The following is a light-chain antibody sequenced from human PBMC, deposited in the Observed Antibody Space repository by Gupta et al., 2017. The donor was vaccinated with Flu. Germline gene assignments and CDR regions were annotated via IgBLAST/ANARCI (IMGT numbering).Light chain of an antibody. V-gene: IGLV2-8*01. CDR2: AVS. CDR1: SSDMGRYND. Sequence: TMYDAGTSSDMGRYNDVFWYQHHPGKGPKLIIYAVSERPSGGPARLSGSKYGNTAALTVSGLQTEEEADYFCSSEACNNNIWVFGGGTKRTVL. CDR3: SSEACNNNIWV. J-gene: IGLJ3*02.